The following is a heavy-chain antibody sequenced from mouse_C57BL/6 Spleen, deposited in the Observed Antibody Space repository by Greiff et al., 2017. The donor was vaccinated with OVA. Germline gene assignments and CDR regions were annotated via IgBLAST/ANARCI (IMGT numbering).Heavy chain of an antibody. CDR3: ARNRVKNYDYDEGDFDY. CDR2: IWSGGST. V-gene: IGHV2-2*01. CDR1: GFSLTSYG. D-gene: IGHD2-4*01. J-gene: IGHJ2*01. Sequence: QVQLKQSGPGLVQPSQSLSITCTVSGFSLTSYGVHWVRQSPGKGLEWLGVIWSGGSTDYNAAFISRLSISKDNSKSQVFFKMNSLQADDTAIYYCARNRVKNYDYDEGDFDYWGQGTTLTVSS.